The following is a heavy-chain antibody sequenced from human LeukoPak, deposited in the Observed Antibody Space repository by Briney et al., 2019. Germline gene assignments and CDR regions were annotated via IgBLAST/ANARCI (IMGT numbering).Heavy chain of an antibody. V-gene: IGHV3-9*01. CDR3: AKDMGQAWGVAGSTGIFNY. Sequence: GGSLRLSCAASGFTFDDYAMHWVRQAPGKGLEWVSGISWNSGSIGYADSVKGRFTISRDNAKNSLYLQMNSLRAEDTALYYCAKDMGQAWGVAGSTGIFNYWGQGTLVTVSS. J-gene: IGHJ4*02. CDR2: ISWNSGSI. D-gene: IGHD6-19*01. CDR1: GFTFDDYA.